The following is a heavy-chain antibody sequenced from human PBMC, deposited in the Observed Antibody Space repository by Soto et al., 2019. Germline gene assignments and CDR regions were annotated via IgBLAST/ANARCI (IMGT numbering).Heavy chain of an antibody. Sequence: SETLSLTCAVSGASFTSHFWSWIRQTPGKGLEWIGEINQSGTATYNPSLKSRVTISVDTSKSSISLHLTSVTAADTAVYYCVREFPTGWFDFWGPGSLVTSPQ. J-gene: IGHJ4*02. CDR3: VREFPTGWFDF. CDR2: INQSGTA. D-gene: IGHD6-19*01. CDR1: GASFTSHF. V-gene: IGHV4-34*01.